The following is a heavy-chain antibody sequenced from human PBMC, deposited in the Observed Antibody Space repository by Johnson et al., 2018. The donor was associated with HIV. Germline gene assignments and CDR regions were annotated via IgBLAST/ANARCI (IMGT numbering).Heavy chain of an antibody. CDR1: GFTFSSYG. CDR3: AKDLNYGSGPVDI. J-gene: IGHJ3*02. D-gene: IGHD3-10*01. CDR2: IWYDGSNK. V-gene: IGHV3-33*06. Sequence: QVQLVESGGGVVQPGGSLRLSCAASGFTFSSYGMHWVRQAPGKGLEWVAVIWYDGSNKYYADSVKGRFTISRDNSKNTLYLQMNSLRAEDTAVYYCAKDLNYGSGPVDIWGQGTMVTVSS.